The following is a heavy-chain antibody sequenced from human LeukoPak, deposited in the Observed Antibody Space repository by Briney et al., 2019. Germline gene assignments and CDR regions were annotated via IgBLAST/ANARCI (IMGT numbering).Heavy chain of an antibody. CDR1: GFTFSSYG. CDR3: ARDQVSMDY. J-gene: IGHJ4*02. D-gene: IGHD2/OR15-2a*01. CDR2: IWYDGSHK. V-gene: IGHV3-33*08. Sequence: QSGGSLRLSCAASGFTFSSYGMHWVRQVPGKGLEWVAVIWYDGSHKYYADSVKGRFTISRDNSKNTLYLQMDSLRAEGAAVYYCARDQVSMDYWGQGTLVTVSS.